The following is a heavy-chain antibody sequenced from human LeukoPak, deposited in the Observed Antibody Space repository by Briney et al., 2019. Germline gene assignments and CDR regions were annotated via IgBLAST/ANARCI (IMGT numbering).Heavy chain of an antibody. CDR1: GGSFSGYY. D-gene: IGHD6-19*01. CDR3: ARGGIAVAGTLFDP. Sequence: PSETLSLTCAVYGGSFSGYYWSWIRQPPGKGLEWIGEINHSGSTNYNPSLKSRVTISVDTSNNQFSLKLSSVTAADTAVYYCARGGIAVAGTLFDPWGQGTLVTVSS. V-gene: IGHV4-34*01. J-gene: IGHJ5*02. CDR2: INHSGST.